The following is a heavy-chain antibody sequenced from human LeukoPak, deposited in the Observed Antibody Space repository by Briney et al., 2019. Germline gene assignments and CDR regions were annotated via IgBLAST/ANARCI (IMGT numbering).Heavy chain of an antibody. CDR1: GYRFNNYA. D-gene: IGHD3-9*01. CDR2: INNNGDGT. J-gene: IGHJ4*02. V-gene: IGHV3-64*01. CDR3: ARDYQTGFTGPGGDF. Sequence: GGSLRLSCAASGYRFNNYAIHWFRQAPGKGLEYVSGINNNGDGTYYANSVKGRFTISGDNSKNTLFLQMGSLTSEDTAVYYCARDYQTGFTGPGGDFWGQGTLVTVSS.